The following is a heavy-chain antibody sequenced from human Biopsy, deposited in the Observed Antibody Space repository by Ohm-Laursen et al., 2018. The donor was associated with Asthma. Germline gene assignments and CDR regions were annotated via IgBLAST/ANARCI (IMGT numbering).Heavy chain of an antibody. V-gene: IGHV3-30*18. D-gene: IGHD1-26*01. J-gene: IGHJ4*02. CDR3: AKEVFPGWELRRGPDY. Sequence: SLRLSCAASGFSFSNYGMHWVRQAPGKGLDWVAVISFDGTNRNYTDSVKGRFTISRDNSRNTLHLEMNSLRAEVTAVYFCAKEVFPGWELRRGPDYWGQGTLVTVSS. CDR2: ISFDGTNR. CDR1: GFSFSNYG.